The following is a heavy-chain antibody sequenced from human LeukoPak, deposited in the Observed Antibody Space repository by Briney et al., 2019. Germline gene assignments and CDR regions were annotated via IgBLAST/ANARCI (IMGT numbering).Heavy chain of an antibody. CDR1: GGSFSGYY. D-gene: IGHD5-12*01. V-gene: IGHV4-34*01. Sequence: SGTLSLTCAVYGGSFSGYYWSWIRQPPGKGLEWIGEINHSGSTNYNPSLKSRVTISVDTSKNQFSLKLSSVTAADTAVYYCARGLAKYYFDYWGQGTLVTVSS. CDR3: ARGLAKYYFDY. CDR2: INHSGST. J-gene: IGHJ4*02.